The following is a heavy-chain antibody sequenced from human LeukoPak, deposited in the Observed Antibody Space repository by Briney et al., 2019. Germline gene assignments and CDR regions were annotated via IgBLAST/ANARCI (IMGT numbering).Heavy chain of an antibody. V-gene: IGHV2-5*01. CDR1: GFSLSTGGVG. Sequence: SGATLVQPTQPLTLTYTFSGFSLSTGGVGVGWIRQTPERALEWHALSYWNEYKRYSPSLKSRLTITKHTSKNQVVLTVTNMDPVDTATYYCAHRLYGSTWYDYWGQGTLVSVSS. CDR3: AHRLYGSTWYDY. CDR2: SYWNEYK. D-gene: IGHD6-13*01. J-gene: IGHJ4*02.